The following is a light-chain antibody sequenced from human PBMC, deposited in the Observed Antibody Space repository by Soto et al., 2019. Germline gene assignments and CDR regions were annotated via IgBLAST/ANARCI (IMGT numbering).Light chain of an antibody. CDR1: QTVSNN. CDR3: QQYTQWPLT. V-gene: IGKV3-15*01. J-gene: IGKJ4*01. Sequence: EIVMTQSPATLSVSPGEKATLSCRASQTVSNNLAWYQQKPGQAPRLLIYFASTRATGIPARFSGSGSGTEFTLTFSSLQSEDFAVSYCQQYTQWPLTFGGGTKAET. CDR2: FAS.